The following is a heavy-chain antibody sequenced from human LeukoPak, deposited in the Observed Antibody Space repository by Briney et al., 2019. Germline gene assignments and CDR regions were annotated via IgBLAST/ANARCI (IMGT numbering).Heavy chain of an antibody. CDR2: ISYDGSNK. CDR3: AREGYYATIDY. J-gene: IGHJ4*02. CDR1: GFTFSSYG. D-gene: IGHD3-10*01. V-gene: IGHV3-33*01. Sequence: PGGSLRLSCAASGFTFSSYGMHWVRQAPGKGLEWVAVISYDGSNKHYADSVKGRFTFSRDISKNTLYLYLQMNSLRAEDTAVYYCAREGYYATIDYWGQGTLVTVSS.